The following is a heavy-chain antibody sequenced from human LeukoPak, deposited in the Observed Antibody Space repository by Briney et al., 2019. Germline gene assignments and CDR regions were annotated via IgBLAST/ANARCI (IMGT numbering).Heavy chain of an antibody. CDR3: ARDLTYKWEFDY. Sequence: SETLSLTCTVSGYSISSGYYWGWIRQPPGKGLEWIGSIYHSGSTYYNPSLKSRVTISVDTSKNQFSLKLSSVTAADTAVYYCARDLTYKWEFDYWGQGTLVTVSS. D-gene: IGHD1-26*01. CDR2: IYHSGST. J-gene: IGHJ4*02. V-gene: IGHV4-38-2*02. CDR1: GYSISSGYY.